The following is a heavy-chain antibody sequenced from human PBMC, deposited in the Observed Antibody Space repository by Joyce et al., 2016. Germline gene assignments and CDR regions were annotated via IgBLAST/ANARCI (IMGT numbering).Heavy chain of an antibody. CDR3: AQREPYYDFWSGPPHH. Sequence: GSLRLSRAASGFTFDNYAMSWVRQAPGKGLEWVSSISGSGESTYDADPVKGRFTISRDNSKNILYLQMNSLRAEDTAIYYCAQREPYYDFWSGPPHHWGQGTLVTVSS. V-gene: IGHV3-23*01. CDR2: ISGSGEST. D-gene: IGHD3-3*01. J-gene: IGHJ4*02. CDR1: GFTFDNYA.